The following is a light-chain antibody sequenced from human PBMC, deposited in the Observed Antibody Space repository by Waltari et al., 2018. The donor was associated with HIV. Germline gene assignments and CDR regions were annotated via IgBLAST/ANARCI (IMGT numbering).Light chain of an antibody. J-gene: IGKJ2*01. Sequence: EIVLTQSPGTLSLSPGERATLSCRASQSVSNSHLAWYQQTPGLPPRLLIYGASSRATGTPDRFGGSWSGTDFTLTISRLEPEDFAVYYCQQYGTSPYTFGQWTKLEIK. V-gene: IGKV3-20*01. CDR3: QQYGTSPYT. CDR1: QSVSNSH. CDR2: GAS.